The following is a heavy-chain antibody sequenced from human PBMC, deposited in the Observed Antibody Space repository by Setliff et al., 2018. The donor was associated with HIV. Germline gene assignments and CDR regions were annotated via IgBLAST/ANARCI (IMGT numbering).Heavy chain of an antibody. J-gene: IGHJ4*02. CDR2: IDHSGNT. V-gene: IGHV4-34*01. D-gene: IGHD1-26*01. CDR3: AREGGGYSGTYFNFPFDS. Sequence: LSLTCAVYGGSFSGYFWSWIRLPPGRGLEWIGEIDHSGNTNYNPSLKSRVTMSIDTSTNQFSLKLNSVTAADMATYYCAREGGGYSGTYFNFPFDSWGQGTLVTVSS. CDR1: GGSFSGYF.